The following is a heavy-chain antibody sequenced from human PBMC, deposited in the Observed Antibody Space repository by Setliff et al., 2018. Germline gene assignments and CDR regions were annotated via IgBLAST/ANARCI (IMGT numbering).Heavy chain of an antibody. J-gene: IGHJ4*02. Sequence: GSLRLSCVASGFSFSTYGMHWIRQAPGKGLEWVAFIHHDGSNTYYVDSLKGRFTVSRDNVKSSLFLQMNSLRAEDTAVYYCVRDLHWGFDYWGLGTLVTVSS. CDR2: IHHDGSNT. D-gene: IGHD7-27*01. CDR3: VRDLHWGFDY. V-gene: IGHV3-30*02. CDR1: GFSFSTYG.